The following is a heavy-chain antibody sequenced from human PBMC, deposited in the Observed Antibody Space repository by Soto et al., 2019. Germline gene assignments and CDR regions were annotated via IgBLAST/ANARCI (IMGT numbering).Heavy chain of an antibody. D-gene: IGHD3-22*01. Sequence: QVQLVQSGAEVKKPGASVKVSCKASGYTFTSYYMHWVRQAPGQGLEWMGIINPSGGSTSYAQKFQGRVTMTRDTSTSTVYMELSSLRSEDTAVYYCARRDPRSAYYDSSGHLNYWGQGTLVTVSS. CDR1: GYTFTSYY. V-gene: IGHV1-46*03. CDR2: INPSGGST. CDR3: ARRDPRSAYYDSSGHLNY. J-gene: IGHJ4*02.